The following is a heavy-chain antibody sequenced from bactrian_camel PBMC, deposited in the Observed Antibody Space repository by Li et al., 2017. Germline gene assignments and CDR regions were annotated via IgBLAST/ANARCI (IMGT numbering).Heavy chain of an antibody. V-gene: IGHV3S61*01. J-gene: IGHJ6*01. D-gene: IGHD2*01. CDR2: INERGDMI. CDR1: GLTFDDYA. Sequence: HVQLVESGGGLVQAGGSLRLSCTVSGLTFDDYAMAWFRKVPGKEREGVSSINERGDMIDYADSVKGRFTISRDNVKNTLYLQLNNLKPEDTAMYYCAKNGGSWADFDYWGQGTQVTVS. CDR3: AKNGGSWADFDY.